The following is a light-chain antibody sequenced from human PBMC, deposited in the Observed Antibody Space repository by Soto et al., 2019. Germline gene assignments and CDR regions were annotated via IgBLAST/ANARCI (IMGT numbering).Light chain of an antibody. V-gene: IGKV2-28*01. CDR3: MQALQTPYT. J-gene: IGKJ2*01. CDR2: LGS. CDR1: QSLQHSNGYNF. Sequence: DIVMTQSPLSLPVTPGEPASISCRSSQSLQHSNGYNFMDWYLQKPGQSPQLLIYLGSNRASGVPGRFSGSGSGTDFTLKINRVEAGDVGVYYCMQALQTPYTFGQGTKLEIK.